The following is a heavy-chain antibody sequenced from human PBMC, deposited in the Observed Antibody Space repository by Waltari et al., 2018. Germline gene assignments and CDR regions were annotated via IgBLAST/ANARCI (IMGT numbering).Heavy chain of an antibody. J-gene: IGHJ4*02. V-gene: IGHV3-48*03. D-gene: IGHD3-22*01. CDR3: ARDQALPYYDSSGYYYGIFDY. CDR2: ISSSGSTI. CDR1: GFTFSSYE. Sequence: EVQLVESGGGLVQPGGSLRLSCAASGFTFSSYEMHWVRQAPGKGLAWVSYISSSGSTIYYADSVKGRFTISRDNAKNSLYLQMNSLRAEDTAVYYCARDQALPYYDSSGYYYGIFDYWGQGTLVTVSS.